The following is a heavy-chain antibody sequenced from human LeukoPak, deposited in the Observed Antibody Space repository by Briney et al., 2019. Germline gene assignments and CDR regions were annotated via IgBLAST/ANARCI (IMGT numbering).Heavy chain of an antibody. CDR2: ISGSGGST. CDR1: GFTFSSYA. J-gene: IGHJ6*02. Sequence: GGSLRLSCAASGFTFSSYAMSWVRQAPGKGLEWVSAISGSGGSTYYADSVKGRFTISRDNSKNTLYLQMNSLRAEDTAVYYCAKDVPESSSSWYSPSYYYYGMDVWGQGTTVTVSS. V-gene: IGHV3-23*01. D-gene: IGHD6-13*01. CDR3: AKDVPESSSSWYSPSYYYYGMDV.